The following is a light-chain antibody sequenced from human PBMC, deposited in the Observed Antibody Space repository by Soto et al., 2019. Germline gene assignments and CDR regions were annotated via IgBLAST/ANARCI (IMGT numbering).Light chain of an antibody. J-gene: IGKJ1*01. CDR3: QQYNTYPWT. CDR2: KTS. Sequence: DVQMTQSPSTLSASVGDRVTITCRASKTINNWLAWYQQRPGKAPTFLIYKTSTLETGVPSRFSGSGSGTEFTLTISSLQPEDFAIYYCQQYNTYPWTFGQGTKVDIK. CDR1: KTINNW. V-gene: IGKV1-5*03.